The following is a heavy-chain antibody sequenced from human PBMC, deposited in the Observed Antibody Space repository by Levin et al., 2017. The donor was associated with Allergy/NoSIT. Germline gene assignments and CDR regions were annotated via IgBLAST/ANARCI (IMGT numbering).Heavy chain of an antibody. V-gene: IGHV3-23*01. CDR1: GFTFSSYA. Sequence: GASVKVSCAASGFTFSSYAMSWVRQAPGKGLEWVSAISGSGGSTYYADSVKGRFTISRDNSKNTLYLQMNSLRAEDTAVYYCAKDRRNYGDFPDAFDIWGQGTMVTVSS. J-gene: IGHJ3*02. D-gene: IGHD4-17*01. CDR3: AKDRRNYGDFPDAFDI. CDR2: ISGSGGST.